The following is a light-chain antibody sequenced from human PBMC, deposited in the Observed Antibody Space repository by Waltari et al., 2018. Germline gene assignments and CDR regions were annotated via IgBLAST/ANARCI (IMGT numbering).Light chain of an antibody. Sequence: EIVMIQSPATLSVSPGEGATLSCRASQSVTTKLAWYQLKPGQAPRLLIYDASSRATGIPARFSGSGFGTEFTLTISSLQSEDFAVYYCQQYHNWPPWTFGRGTKVEIK. J-gene: IGKJ1*01. V-gene: IGKV3D-15*01. CDR2: DAS. CDR3: QQYHNWPPWT. CDR1: QSVTTK.